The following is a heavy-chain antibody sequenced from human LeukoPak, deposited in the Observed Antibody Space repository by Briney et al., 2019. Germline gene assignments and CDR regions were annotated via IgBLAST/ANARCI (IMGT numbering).Heavy chain of an antibody. Sequence: SVKVSCKASGYTFTSYGISWVRQAPGQGLEWMGGIIPIFGTANYAQKFQGRVTITADKSTSTAYMELSSLRSEDTAVYYCARVGPSFITIFGVVTHDAFDIWGQGTMVTVSS. CDR3: ARVGPSFITIFGVVTHDAFDI. J-gene: IGHJ3*02. V-gene: IGHV1-69*06. D-gene: IGHD3-3*01. CDR1: GYTFTSYG. CDR2: IIPIFGTA.